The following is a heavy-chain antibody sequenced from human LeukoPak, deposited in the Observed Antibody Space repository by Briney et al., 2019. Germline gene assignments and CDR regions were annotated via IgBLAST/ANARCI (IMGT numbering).Heavy chain of an antibody. D-gene: IGHD3-10*01. V-gene: IGHV4-39*01. Sequence: KASETLSHTCTVSGGSISSSSFYWAWIRHPPGKGLEWIASINYSGTTYYNPSLKSRVSISVDTSKNQFSLKLSSVTAADTVVYYCARRGAGLNWFDPWGQGTLVTVSS. CDR1: GGSISSSSFY. CDR2: INYSGTT. J-gene: IGHJ5*02. CDR3: ARRGAGLNWFDP.